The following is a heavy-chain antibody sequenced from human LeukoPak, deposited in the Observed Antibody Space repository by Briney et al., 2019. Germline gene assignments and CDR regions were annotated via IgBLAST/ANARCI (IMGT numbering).Heavy chain of an antibody. V-gene: IGHV3-23*01. CDR3: AKDHHFVVVTAIYYWFDP. D-gene: IGHD2-21*02. CDR1: AFTFSSYA. CDR2: ISGSGVST. Sequence: SGGSLRLSCAASAFTFSSYAMSWVRQAPGKGLEWVSAISGSGVSTYYVDSVKGRFTISRDNSKNMLYLQMNSLRAEDTAVYYCAKDHHFVVVTAIYYWFDPWGQGTLVTVSS. J-gene: IGHJ5*02.